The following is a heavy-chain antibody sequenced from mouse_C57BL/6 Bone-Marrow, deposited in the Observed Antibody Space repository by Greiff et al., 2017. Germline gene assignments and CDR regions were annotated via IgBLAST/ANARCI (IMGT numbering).Heavy chain of an antibody. J-gene: IGHJ3*01. Sequence: VQLQQSGPGLVKPSQRLSITCTVSGFSLTSYGVHWVRQPPGKGLEWLGVIWSGGSTDYNAAFISRLGISTDNSKSQVFCKMNSLQADYSAIYYCAKNSEIAVFAYWGQGTLVTVSA. CDR3: AKNSEIAVFAY. CDR1: GFSLTSYG. V-gene: IGHV2-4*01. CDR2: IWSGGST.